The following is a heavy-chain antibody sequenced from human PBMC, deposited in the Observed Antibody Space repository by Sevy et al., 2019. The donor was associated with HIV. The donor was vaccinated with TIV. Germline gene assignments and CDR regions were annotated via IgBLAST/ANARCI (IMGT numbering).Heavy chain of an antibody. Sequence: GESLKISCAASGFSVSSHAMHWVRQAPGKGLEWVALLSYDGSTQYYADSVKGRFYISRDNSKNILYLQMNSLRPADTALYYCTRDAGYSVGWYPSNYWGQGTLVTVSS. CDR3: TRDAGYSVGWYPSNY. D-gene: IGHD6-19*01. CDR2: LSYDGSTQ. J-gene: IGHJ4*02. CDR1: GFSVSSHA. V-gene: IGHV3-30*04.